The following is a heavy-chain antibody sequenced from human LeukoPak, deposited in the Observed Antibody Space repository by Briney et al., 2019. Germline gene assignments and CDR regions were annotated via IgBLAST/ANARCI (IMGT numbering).Heavy chain of an antibody. D-gene: IGHD2-15*01. CDR2: INQSGST. J-gene: IGHJ4*02. CDR1: GGSFSGYY. Sequence: SETLSLTCAVYGGSFSGYYWSCIRQPPGKGLEWIGEINQSGSTNYNPSLKSRVTISVDTSKNQFSLKLSSVTAADTAVYYCATRPCSGGSCYSASRPYYFDYWGQGTLVTVSS. CDR3: ATRPCSGGSCYSASRPYYFDY. V-gene: IGHV4-34*01.